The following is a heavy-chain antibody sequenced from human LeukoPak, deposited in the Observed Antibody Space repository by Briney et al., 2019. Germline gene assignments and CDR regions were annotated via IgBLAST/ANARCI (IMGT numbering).Heavy chain of an antibody. Sequence: GRSLRLSCAASGFTFSSYGMHWVRQAPGKGLEWVAVISYDGSNKYYADSVKGRFTISRDNSKNTLYLQMNSLRAEDTAVYYCAKDPPLVAIGPYFDYWGQGTLVTVSS. CDR1: GFTFSSYG. J-gene: IGHJ4*02. CDR2: ISYDGSNK. D-gene: IGHD5-12*01. V-gene: IGHV3-30*18. CDR3: AKDPPLVAIGPYFDY.